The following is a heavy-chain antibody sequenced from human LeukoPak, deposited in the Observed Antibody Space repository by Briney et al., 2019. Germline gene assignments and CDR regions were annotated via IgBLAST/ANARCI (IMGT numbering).Heavy chain of an antibody. CDR1: GFTFSNYG. J-gene: IGHJ4*02. V-gene: IGHV3-30*18. CDR3: AKEKDVVMIVAATD. D-gene: IGHD2-15*01. Sequence: PAGSLRLSCAASGFTFSNYGMHWVRQAPGKGLEWVAIISYDGSHKDYEDSVKGRFTISRDNSKNTLYLQMNSLRVDDTAVYYCAKEKDVVMIVAATDWGQGTLVTVSS. CDR2: ISYDGSHK.